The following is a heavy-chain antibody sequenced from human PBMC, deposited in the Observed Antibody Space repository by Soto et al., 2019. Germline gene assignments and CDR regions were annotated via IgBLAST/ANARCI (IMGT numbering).Heavy chain of an antibody. D-gene: IGHD6-13*01. Sequence: GSLRLSCAASGFTFSSYAMSWVRQAPGKGLEWVSAISGSGGSTYYADSVKGRFTISRDNSKNTLYLQMNSLRAEDTAVYYCAKDLLRQQLVIYYYGMDVWGQGTTVTVSS. CDR2: ISGSGGST. V-gene: IGHV3-23*01. CDR1: GFTFSSYA. J-gene: IGHJ6*02. CDR3: AKDLLRQQLVIYYYGMDV.